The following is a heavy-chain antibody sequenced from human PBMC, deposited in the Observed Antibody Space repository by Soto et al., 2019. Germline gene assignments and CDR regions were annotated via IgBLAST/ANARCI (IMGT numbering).Heavy chain of an antibody. D-gene: IGHD2-15*01. CDR3: ARESRYCSGGSCYFLPGIDY. J-gene: IGHJ4*02. CDR1: GGTFSSYA. CDR2: IIPIFGTA. V-gene: IGHV1-69*12. Sequence: QVQLVQSGAEVKKPGSSVKVSCKASGGTFSSYAISWVRQAPGQGLEWMGGIIPIFGTANYAQKFQGRVTITAAESPSTAYMELSSLSSEDTAVYYCARESRYCSGGSCYFLPGIDYWGQGTLVTVSS.